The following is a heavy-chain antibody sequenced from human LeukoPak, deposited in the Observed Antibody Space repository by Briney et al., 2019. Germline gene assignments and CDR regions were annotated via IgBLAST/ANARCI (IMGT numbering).Heavy chain of an antibody. Sequence: GGSLRLSCAASGFTFSSYAMSWVRQDPGKGLEWVSCIDATGGGIYYADSVRGRFIISRDNSKKMVYLQMDSLRTEDTAIYYCAKGKVNHLGAFDYWGQGTLVAVSS. CDR1: GFTFSSYA. J-gene: IGHJ4*02. CDR3: AKGKVNHLGAFDY. V-gene: IGHV3-23*01. CDR2: IDATGGGI. D-gene: IGHD1-26*01.